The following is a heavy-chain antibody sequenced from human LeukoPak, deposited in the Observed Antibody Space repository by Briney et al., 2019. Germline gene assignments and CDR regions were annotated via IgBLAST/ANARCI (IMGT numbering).Heavy chain of an antibody. V-gene: IGHV3-7*05. D-gene: IGHD5-24*01. CDR2: IKQDGSEK. Sequence: GGSLRLSCAASGFTFSSNWMSWVRQAPGKGLEWVANIKQDGSEKYYVDSVKGRFTISRDNAKNSLYLQMNSLRAEDTAVYYCARDLGGDGYNWGQGTLVTVSS. J-gene: IGHJ4*02. CDR1: GFTFSSNW. CDR3: ARDLGGDGYN.